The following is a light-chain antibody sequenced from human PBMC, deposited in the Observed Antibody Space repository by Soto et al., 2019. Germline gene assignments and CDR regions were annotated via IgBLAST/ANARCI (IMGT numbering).Light chain of an antibody. CDR3: QHYNSYSEA. Sequence: DIQMTQSPSTLSGSVGDRVSITRRASQTISSWLAWYQQKPGKAPKLLIYKASTLKSGVPSRFSGSGSGTEFTLTISSLQPDDFATYYCQHYNSYSEAFGQGTKVDIK. J-gene: IGKJ1*01. CDR2: KAS. CDR1: QTISSW. V-gene: IGKV1-5*03.